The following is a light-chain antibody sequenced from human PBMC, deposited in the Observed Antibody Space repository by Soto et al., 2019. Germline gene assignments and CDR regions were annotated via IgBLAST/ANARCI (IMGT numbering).Light chain of an antibody. V-gene: IGKV3-20*01. J-gene: IGKJ4*01. CDR2: GAS. CDR1: QSVSSSY. CDR3: QQYGRSPPDT. Sequence: EIVLTQSPGTLSLSPGERATLSCRASQSVSSSYFAWYQQKPGQAPRLLIYGASSRATGIPDRFSGSGSGTDFTLTISRLEPEDFAVYYCQQYGRSPPDTFGGGTKVEIK.